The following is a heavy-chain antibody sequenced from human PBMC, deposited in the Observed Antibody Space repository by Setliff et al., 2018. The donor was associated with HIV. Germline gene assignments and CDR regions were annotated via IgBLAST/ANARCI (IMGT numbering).Heavy chain of an antibody. Sequence: ASVKVSCKVSGYIFTSYVIHWVRQAPGQRLEWMGWINPGNGNTKYSQKFQGRVTITRDTSASTAYMELSSLRSEDTAMYYCARYLRSTRYDAFDIWGQGTMVTVSS. V-gene: IGHV1-3*01. CDR1: GYIFTSYV. D-gene: IGHD2-2*01. CDR3: ARYLRSTRYDAFDI. CDR2: INPGNGNT. J-gene: IGHJ3*02.